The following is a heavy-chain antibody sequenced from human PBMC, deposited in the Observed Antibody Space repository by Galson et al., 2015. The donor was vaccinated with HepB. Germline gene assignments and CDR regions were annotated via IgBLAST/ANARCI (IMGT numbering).Heavy chain of an antibody. Sequence: SLRLSCAASGFIFSGSAVHWVRQASGKGLEWIGRIRSKANSYATAYAASVKGRFTISRDDSNNTAYLQMNSLKTEGTAVYYCTRHEYYYDSSGYYVSADYWSQGTLVTVSS. V-gene: IGHV3-73*01. J-gene: IGHJ4*02. D-gene: IGHD3-22*01. CDR1: GFIFSGSA. CDR3: TRHEYYYDSSGYYVSADY. CDR2: IRSKANSYAT.